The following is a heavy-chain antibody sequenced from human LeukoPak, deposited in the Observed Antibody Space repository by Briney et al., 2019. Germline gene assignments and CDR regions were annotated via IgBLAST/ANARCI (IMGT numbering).Heavy chain of an antibody. Sequence: SETLSLTCTVSGGSISHYYWSWFRQPPGKGLEWIGYIFYSGSTNYNPSLKSRVTISLDTSKNQFSLKVSSVTAADTAMYYCARRGSSGYYDYWGQGSPVTVSS. J-gene: IGHJ4*02. V-gene: IGHV4-59*08. CDR1: GGSISHYY. CDR3: ARRGSSGYYDY. CDR2: IFYSGST. D-gene: IGHD3-22*01.